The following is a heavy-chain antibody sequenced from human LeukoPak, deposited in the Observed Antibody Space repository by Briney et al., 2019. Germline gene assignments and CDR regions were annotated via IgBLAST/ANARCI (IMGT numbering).Heavy chain of an antibody. CDR3: ARILRRYYDSSGYYYYYYHYMDV. D-gene: IGHD3-22*01. V-gene: IGHV1-8*03. J-gene: IGHJ6*03. CDR1: GYTFASYD. Sequence: ASVKVSCKASGYTFASYDINWVRQATGQGLEWMGWMNPNSGNTGYAQKFQGRVTITRNTSISTANMKLSRLRSEDTAVSYCARILRRYYDSSGYYYYYYHYMDVWGKGTTVTVSS. CDR2: MNPNSGNT.